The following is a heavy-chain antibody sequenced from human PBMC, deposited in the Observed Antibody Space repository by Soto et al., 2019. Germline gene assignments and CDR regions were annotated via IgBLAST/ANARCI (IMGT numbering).Heavy chain of an antibody. J-gene: IGHJ3*02. CDR2: IVVGSGNT. D-gene: IGHD5-12*01. CDR1: GFTFTSSA. Sequence: SVKVSGKASGFTFTSSAVQWVRQARGQRLEWIGWIVVGSGNTNYAQKFQERVPITRDMSTRTAYMELSSLRSEDTAVYYCAAGVTYDGNFDIWGQGTMVTVSS. V-gene: IGHV1-58*01. CDR3: AAGVTYDGNFDI.